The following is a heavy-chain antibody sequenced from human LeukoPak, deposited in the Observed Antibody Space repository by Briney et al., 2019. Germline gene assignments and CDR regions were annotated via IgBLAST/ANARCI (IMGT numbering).Heavy chain of an antibody. J-gene: IGHJ4*02. CDR3: AREGGGSGFFDY. Sequence: SVKVSCKASGGTYSSYAISWVRQAPGQGLEWMGGIIPIFGTANYAQKFQGRVTITADESTSTAYMELSSLRSEDTAVYYCAREGGGSGFFDYWGQGTLVTVSS. D-gene: IGHD6-25*01. CDR2: IIPIFGTA. CDR1: GGTYSSYA. V-gene: IGHV1-69*13.